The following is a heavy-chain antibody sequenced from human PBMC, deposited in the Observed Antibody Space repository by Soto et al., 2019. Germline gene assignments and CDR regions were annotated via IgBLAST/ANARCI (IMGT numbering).Heavy chain of an antibody. Sequence: QLQLQESGSGLVIPSQTLSLTCAVSGGSMSSDGYSWSWIRQPPGKGLEGIGYIYYSGTTYYNRSLKSRLTLSVDRSKIQFSLKLSSVTAADTAVYFCARSDNYDSNGYFDYWGQGTLVTVSS. CDR1: GGSMSSDGYS. CDR2: IYYSGTT. D-gene: IGHD3-22*01. CDR3: ARSDNYDSNGYFDY. V-gene: IGHV4-30-2*01. J-gene: IGHJ4*02.